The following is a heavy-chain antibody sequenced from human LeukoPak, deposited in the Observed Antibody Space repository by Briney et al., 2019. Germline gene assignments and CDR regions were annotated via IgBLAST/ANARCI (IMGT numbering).Heavy chain of an antibody. Sequence: SETLSLTCAVYGGSFSGYYWSWIRQPPGKGLEWIGKINHSGSTNYNPSLKSRVTISVDTSKNQFSLKLSSVTAADTAVYYCARGLRTVPLIVVEPTPVGYYFDYWGQGTLVIVSS. J-gene: IGHJ4*02. CDR1: GGSFSGYY. V-gene: IGHV4-34*01. CDR3: ARGLRTVPLIVVEPTPVGYYFDY. D-gene: IGHD2-21*01. CDR2: INHSGST.